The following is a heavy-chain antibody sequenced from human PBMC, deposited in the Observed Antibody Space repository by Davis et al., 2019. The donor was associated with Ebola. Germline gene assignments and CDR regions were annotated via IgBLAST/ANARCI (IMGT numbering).Heavy chain of an antibody. CDR3: ASLYNFNEPHLDH. CDR1: GYTFTRYD. D-gene: IGHD1-20*01. Sequence: ASVKVSCKASGYTFTRYDINWVRQATGQGLEWMGWMNPNSGNTGYAQKFQGRVTMTRNTSISTAYMELSSLRSEDTAVYYCASLYNFNEPHLDHWGQGTLVTVTS. J-gene: IGHJ4*02. CDR2: MNPNSGNT. V-gene: IGHV1-8*01.